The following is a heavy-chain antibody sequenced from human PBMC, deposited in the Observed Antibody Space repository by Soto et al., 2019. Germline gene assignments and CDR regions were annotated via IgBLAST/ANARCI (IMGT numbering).Heavy chain of an antibody. D-gene: IGHD3-10*01. J-gene: IGHJ4*02. CDR1: GLTFRSYD. CDR2: ISGRGGTT. Sequence: EVQLLESGGGLGQPGGSLRVSCEASGLTFRSYDINWVRQAPGKGLEWVPGISGRGGTTHYADSVKDRLTIFRDNSRNTLYLQMDGLRVDDTAVYYCAKGAGSDSGRYWGQGTLVSVSS. V-gene: IGHV3-23*01. CDR3: AKGAGSDSGRY.